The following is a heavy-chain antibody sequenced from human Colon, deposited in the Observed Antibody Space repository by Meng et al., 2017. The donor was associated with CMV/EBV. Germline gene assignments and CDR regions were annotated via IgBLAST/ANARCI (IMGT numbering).Heavy chain of an antibody. Sequence: SETLSLTCTVSGQSITSGYFWGCIRQSPGKGLEWTGSSRLFGTPYYNASLKSRVTISVDTSKNQFSLKLSSVTAGDTAIYYCARGGLSAGGGGNYFDPWGQGTLVTVSS. CDR3: ARGGLSAGGGGNYFDP. CDR2: SRLFGTP. V-gene: IGHV4-38-2*02. CDR1: GQSITSGYF. D-gene: IGHD6-13*01. J-gene: IGHJ5*02.